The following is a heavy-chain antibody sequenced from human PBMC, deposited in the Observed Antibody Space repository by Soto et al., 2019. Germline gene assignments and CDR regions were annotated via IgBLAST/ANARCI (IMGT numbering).Heavy chain of an antibody. V-gene: IGHV1-18*01. CDR3: ARDRYCSGGSFYHFDY. Sequence: QVQLVQSGAEVKKPGASVKVSCKASGYTFTSYGISWVRQAPGQGLEWMGWISAYNGNTNYAQKLQGRVTMTTDTSTTTAYMELRRLRSDATAVYYCARDRYCSGGSFYHFDYWGQGTLVTVSS. J-gene: IGHJ4*02. CDR2: ISAYNGNT. CDR1: GYTFTSYG. D-gene: IGHD2-15*01.